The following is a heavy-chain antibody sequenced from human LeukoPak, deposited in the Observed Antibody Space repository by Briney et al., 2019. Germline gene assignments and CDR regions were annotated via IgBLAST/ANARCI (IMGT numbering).Heavy chain of an antibody. J-gene: IGHJ4*02. V-gene: IGHV4-4*07. CDR1: GGSISGHY. D-gene: IGHD1-26*01. Sequence: PSETLSLTCSVSGGSISGHYWNWIRQPAGKGLEWIGRIYFDGNTNYSPSLESRVTMSVDTSKNQFSLKLSSVTAADTAMYYCARDQWYSGSYSDYHSFDYWGPGTLVTVSS. CDR2: IYFDGNT. CDR3: ARDQWYSGSYSDYHSFDY.